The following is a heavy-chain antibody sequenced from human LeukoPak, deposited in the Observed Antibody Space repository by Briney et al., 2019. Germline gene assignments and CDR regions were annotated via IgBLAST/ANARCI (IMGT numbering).Heavy chain of an antibody. V-gene: IGHV4-39*01. CDR2: IYYSGST. CDR3: ARRGSSWSPFDY. CDR1: GGSISSYY. Sequence: SETLSLTCTVSGGSISSYYWGWIRQPPGKGLEWIGSIYYSGSTYYNPSLKSRVTISVDTSKNQFSLKLSSVTAADTAVYYCARRGSSWSPFDYWGQGTLVTVSS. D-gene: IGHD6-13*01. J-gene: IGHJ4*02.